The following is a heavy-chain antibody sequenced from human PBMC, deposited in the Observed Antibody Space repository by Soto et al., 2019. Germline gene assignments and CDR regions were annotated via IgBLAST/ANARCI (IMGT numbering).Heavy chain of an antibody. CDR2: LKRGYIDEAT. J-gene: IGHJ5*02. D-gene: IGHD3-10*01. CDR3: ATMAVRHPPT. Sequence: GGALRLSFVASGFVFNVACMSWVLQAPGTGLEWVGRLKRGYIDEATAYAATVKGRFTISRDDSKNKLYLQMDRLKTEEKAMYWCATMAVRHPPTWGQGTLVTVSS. V-gene: IGHV3-15*07. CDR1: GFVFNVAC.